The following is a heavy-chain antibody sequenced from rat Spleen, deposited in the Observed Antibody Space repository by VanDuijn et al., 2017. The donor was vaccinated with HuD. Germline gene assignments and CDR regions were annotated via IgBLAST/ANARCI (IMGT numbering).Heavy chain of an antibody. J-gene: IGHJ2*01. CDR2: IWTGGST. Sequence: QVQLKESGPGLVQPSQTLSLTCTVSGFSLSNYGVFWVRQPPGKGLEWMGLIWTGGSTAYNSLLKSRLSISRDTSKSQVFLKMNSLQTEDTAMYFCARWRQLPDYWGPGVMVTVSA. D-gene: IGHD1-10*01. CDR3: ARWRQLPDY. V-gene: IGHV2-16*01. CDR1: GFSLSNYG.